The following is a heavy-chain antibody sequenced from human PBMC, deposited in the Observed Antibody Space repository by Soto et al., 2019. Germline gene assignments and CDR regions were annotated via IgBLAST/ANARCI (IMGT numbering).Heavy chain of an antibody. CDR1: GGTFSSYT. J-gene: IGHJ4*02. Sequence: SVKVSCKASGGTFSSYTISWVRQAPGQGLEWMGRIIPILGIANYAQKFQGRVTITADKSTSTAYMELSSLRSEDTAVYYCARDPREYYGSRSYLVYWGQGTLVIVSS. CDR3: ARDPREYYGSRSYLVY. CDR2: IIPILGIA. V-gene: IGHV1-69*04. D-gene: IGHD3-10*01.